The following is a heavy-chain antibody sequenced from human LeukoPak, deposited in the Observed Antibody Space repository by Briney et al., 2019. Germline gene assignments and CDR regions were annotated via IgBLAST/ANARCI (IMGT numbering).Heavy chain of an antibody. CDR3: TTDRLRVGATAAPHHPTERSDAFDI. V-gene: IGHV3-23*01. Sequence: GGSLRLSCAASGFTFSSYAMSWVRQAPGKGLEWVSAISGSGGSTYYADSVKGRFTISRDNAKNTLYLQMNSLKTEDTAVYYCTTDRLRVGATAAPHHPTERSDAFDIWGQGTMVTVSS. CDR1: GFTFSSYA. D-gene: IGHD1-26*01. J-gene: IGHJ3*02. CDR2: ISGSGGST.